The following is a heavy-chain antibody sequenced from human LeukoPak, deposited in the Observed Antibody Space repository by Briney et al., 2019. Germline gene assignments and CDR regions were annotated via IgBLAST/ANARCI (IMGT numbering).Heavy chain of an antibody. J-gene: IGHJ4*02. V-gene: IGHV3-23*01. D-gene: IGHD6-6*01. CDR1: GFTFGTYG. Sequence: GGSLRLSCAASGFTFGTYGMNWVRQAPGKGLEWVSAINDDAKNTFYAGSVRGRFTISRDNSKNTLYLQMSSLTVEHTAIYYCAKRVPYGSSAVYFDSWGQGTLVTVSS. CDR3: AKRVPYGSSAVYFDS. CDR2: INDDAKNT.